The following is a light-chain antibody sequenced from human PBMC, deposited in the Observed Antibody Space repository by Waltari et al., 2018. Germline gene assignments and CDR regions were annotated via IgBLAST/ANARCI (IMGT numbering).Light chain of an antibody. CDR1: QSVSSN. Sequence: EIVMTQSPATLSVSPGARATLSCRASQSVSSNLAWYQQKPGQAPRLLIYGSSTRATGIPARVSGSGSGTEFTLPISSLQSEDFAVYYCQKYNNWPPWTFGQGTKVEIK. CDR2: GSS. CDR3: QKYNNWPPWT. V-gene: IGKV3-15*01. J-gene: IGKJ1*01.